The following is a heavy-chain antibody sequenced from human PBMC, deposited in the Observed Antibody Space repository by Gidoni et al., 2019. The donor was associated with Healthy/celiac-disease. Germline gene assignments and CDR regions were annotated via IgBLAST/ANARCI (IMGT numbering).Heavy chain of an antibody. Sequence: QLQLQESGSGLVKPSQTLSLTCAVSGGSISSGGYSWSWIRQPPGKGLEWIGYIYHSGSTYYNPSLKSRVTISVDRSKNQFSLKLSSVTAADTAVYYCARATSDLGVDYWGQGTLVTVSS. J-gene: IGHJ4*02. CDR3: ARATSDLGVDY. CDR1: GGSISSGGYS. V-gene: IGHV4-30-2*01. CDR2: IYHSGST. D-gene: IGHD3-16*01.